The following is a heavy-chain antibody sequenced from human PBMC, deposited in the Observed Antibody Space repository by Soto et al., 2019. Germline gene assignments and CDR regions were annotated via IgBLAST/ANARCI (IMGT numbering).Heavy chain of an antibody. CDR2: LYYSGST. J-gene: IGHJ4*02. V-gene: IGHV4-61*01. CDR3: ARSQTTVTSYDY. CDR1: GFTVNSDSYY. D-gene: IGHD4-17*01. Sequence: SETLSLTCTVSGFTVNSDSYYWSWIRQPPGKRLEWIGSLYYSGSTNYNPSLKSRVTISVDRSKNQFSLKLSSVTAADTAVYYCARSQTTVTSYDYWGQGTLVTVSS.